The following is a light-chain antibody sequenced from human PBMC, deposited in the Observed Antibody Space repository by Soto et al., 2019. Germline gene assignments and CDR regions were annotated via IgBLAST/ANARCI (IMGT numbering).Light chain of an antibody. J-gene: IGKJ5*01. V-gene: IGKV3-20*01. CDR2: GAS. Sequence: EIVLTQSPCTLSLSPGERATLSCRASQSVSSSYLTWYQQKGGQAPRLLIYGASTRATGIPARFSGDGSGTEFTLTIDSLQSEDFVVYYCLQYDGWPLTFGQGTRLEIK. CDR1: QSVSSSY. CDR3: LQYDGWPLT.